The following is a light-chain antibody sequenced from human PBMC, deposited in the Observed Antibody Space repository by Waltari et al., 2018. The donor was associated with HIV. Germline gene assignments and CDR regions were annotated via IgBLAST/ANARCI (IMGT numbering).Light chain of an antibody. V-gene: IGKV3-20*01. J-gene: IGKJ4*01. CDR2: GTS. Sequence: EIVLTQSPGALSLSPGERATLSCRASQSVSSSHLAWYQQRPGQAPRLLMYGTSSRATGIPDRFSGSGSGTDFTLTISRLEPEDFAVYYCQQYGSSAPLTFGGGTKVGIK. CDR3: QQYGSSAPLT. CDR1: QSVSSSH.